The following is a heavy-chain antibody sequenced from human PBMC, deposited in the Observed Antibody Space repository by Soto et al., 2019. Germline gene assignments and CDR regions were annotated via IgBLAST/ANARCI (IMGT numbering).Heavy chain of an antibody. V-gene: IGHV1-18*01. CDR1: GYTVTSYG. J-gene: IGHJ4*02. CDR3: ARDPRYDILTGYYKSDY. D-gene: IGHD3-9*01. Sequence: ASVKVACKASGYTVTSYGISWVRQAPGQGLEWMGWISAYNGNTNYAQKLQGRVTMTTDTSTSTAYMELRSLRSDDTAVYYCARDPRYDILTGYYKSDYWGQGTLVTVSS. CDR2: ISAYNGNT.